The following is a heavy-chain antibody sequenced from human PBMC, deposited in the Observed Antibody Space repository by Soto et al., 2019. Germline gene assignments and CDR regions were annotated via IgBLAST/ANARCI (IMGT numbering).Heavy chain of an antibody. D-gene: IGHD1-1*01. J-gene: IGHJ4*02. CDR2: ISSDGGST. Sequence: PGGSLRLSWSVSGFTFISYAMHWVRQAPGKGLEYVSSISSDGGSTYYADSVKGRFTISRDNSKNTLYLQMSSLRPEDTAVYYCVKDRYVEYWGQGSLVTVSS. CDR3: VKDRYVEY. CDR1: GFTFISYA. V-gene: IGHV3-64D*06.